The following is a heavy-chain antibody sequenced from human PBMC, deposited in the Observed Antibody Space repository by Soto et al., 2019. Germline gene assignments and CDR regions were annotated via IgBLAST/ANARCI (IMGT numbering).Heavy chain of an antibody. CDR3: ARDRRYSGYDYGMDV. D-gene: IGHD5-12*01. CDR1: GGSISSYY. Sequence: PSETLSLTCTVSGGSISSYYWSWIRQPPGKGLEWIGYIYYSGSTNYNPSLKSRVTISVDTSKNQFSLKLSSVTAADTAVYYCARDRRYSGYDYGMDVWGQGTTVTVSS. J-gene: IGHJ6*02. V-gene: IGHV4-59*01. CDR2: IYYSGST.